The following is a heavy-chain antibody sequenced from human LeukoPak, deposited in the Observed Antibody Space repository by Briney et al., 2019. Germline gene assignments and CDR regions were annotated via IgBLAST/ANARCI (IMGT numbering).Heavy chain of an antibody. V-gene: IGHV4-61*08. J-gene: IGHJ4*02. D-gene: IGHD1-1*01. CDR1: GGSISSGDYY. CDR3: TRVGPSLHWNSDY. CDR2: ISYNGKS. Sequence: SQTLSLTCTVSGGSISSGDYYWSWIRQPPGKGLEWIACISYNGKSNHNPSLRSRVTISVDTSKNQFSLKLSSVTAADTAVYYCTRVGPSLHWNSDYWGQGTLVTVSS.